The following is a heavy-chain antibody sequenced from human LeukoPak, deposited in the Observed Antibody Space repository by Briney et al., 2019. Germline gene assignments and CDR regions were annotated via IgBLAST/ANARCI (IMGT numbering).Heavy chain of an antibody. V-gene: IGHV4-39*01. J-gene: IGHJ3*02. CDR2: IYYSGST. CDR1: GGSISSSSYY. D-gene: IGHD3-10*01. CDR3: ASLSYYWVFAFDN. Sequence: SETLSLTCTVSGGSISSSSYYWGWIRQPPGKGLEWIGSIYYSGSTYYNPSLKSRFTISVDTSKNQFSLKLISVTAADTAVYYCASLSYYWVFAFDNWGQGTMVTVSS.